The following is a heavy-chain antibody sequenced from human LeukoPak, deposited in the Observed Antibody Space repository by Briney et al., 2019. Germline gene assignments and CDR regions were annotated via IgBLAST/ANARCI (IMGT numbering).Heavy chain of an antibody. V-gene: IGHV1-24*01. J-gene: IGHJ3*02. D-gene: IGHD6-6*01. CDR2: FDPDDGDR. CDR1: GYTLTELS. CDR3: TTGWVSNSNAFDI. Sequence: ASVKVSCKVSGYTLTELSMHWVRQAPGKGLEWLGGFDPDDGDRVYAQKFQGRVTMTEDSSAETGYMELSSLTSDDTAVYYCTTGWVSNSNAFDIWGQGTLIIVSS.